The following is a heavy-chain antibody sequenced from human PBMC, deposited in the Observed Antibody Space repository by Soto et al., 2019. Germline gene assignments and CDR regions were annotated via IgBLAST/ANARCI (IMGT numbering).Heavy chain of an antibody. CDR1: GGTFSSYA. D-gene: IGHD3-3*01. J-gene: IGHJ6*02. CDR3: ARVPNYDFWSGYYWGYYYYYGMDV. V-gene: IGHV1-69*13. Sequence: GASVKVSCKASGGTFSSYAISWVRQATGQGLEWMGGIIPIFGTANYAQKFQGRVTITADESTSTAYMELSSLRSEDTAVYYCARVPNYDFWSGYYWGYYYYYGMDVWGQGTTVTVSS. CDR2: IIPIFGTA.